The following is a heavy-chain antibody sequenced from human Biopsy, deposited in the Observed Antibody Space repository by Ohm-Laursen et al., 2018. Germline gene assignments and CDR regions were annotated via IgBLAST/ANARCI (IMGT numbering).Heavy chain of an antibody. CDR3: ARGSFWFGGNYYYYGMDV. D-gene: IGHD3-10*01. V-gene: IGHV1-8*01. CDR2: MNPNSGNT. J-gene: IGHJ6*02. Sequence: ASVKVSCKVSGYTFTSYDINWVRQATGQGLEWMGWMNPNSGNTDYAQKFQGRVTMTRNASISTAYMELNSLRSEDTAVYYCARGSFWFGGNYYYYGMDVWGQGTTVTVSS. CDR1: GYTFTSYD.